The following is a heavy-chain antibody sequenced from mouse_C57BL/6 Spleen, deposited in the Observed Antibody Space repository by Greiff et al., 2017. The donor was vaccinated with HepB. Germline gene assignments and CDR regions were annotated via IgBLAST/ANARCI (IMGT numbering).Heavy chain of an antibody. Sequence: EVKLVESGGGLVKPGGSLKLSCAASGFTFSSYAMSWVRQTPEKRLEWVATISDGGSYTYYPDNVKGRFTISRDNAKNNLYLQMSQLKSEDTAMYYCARARGLPWYFDVWGTGTTVTVSS. J-gene: IGHJ1*03. CDR1: GFTFSSYA. V-gene: IGHV5-4*03. CDR3: ARARGLPWYFDV. D-gene: IGHD2-4*01. CDR2: ISDGGSYT.